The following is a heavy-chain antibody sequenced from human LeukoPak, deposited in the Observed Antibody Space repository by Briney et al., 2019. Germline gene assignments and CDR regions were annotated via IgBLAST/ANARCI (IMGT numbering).Heavy chain of an antibody. V-gene: IGHV3-21*01. CDR2: ISSSSSYI. CDR3: ASWGEGALDN. CDR1: GFTFRRYS. D-gene: IGHD1-26*01. Sequence: GCSLRLSCVASGFTFRRYSLTWVRQAPRRGLEWVSSISSSSSYIYYADSVKGRFTISRDNAKRSLYLQMNSLRVEDTGVYYCASWGEGALDNWGQGTLVTVSS. J-gene: IGHJ4*02.